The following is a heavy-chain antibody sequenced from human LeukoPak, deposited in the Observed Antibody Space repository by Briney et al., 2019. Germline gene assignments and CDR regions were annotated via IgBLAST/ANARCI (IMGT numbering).Heavy chain of an antibody. CDR2: IRLDDGRT. CDR3: ARESPGTCYFDT. CDR1: GYTFTSDD. V-gene: IGHV1-46*01. Sequence: ASVKVSCKASGYTFTSDDINWVRQATGQGLEWMGIIRLDDGRTNSAPNFRGKLTVTRDTSTTTVYMELSSLTSEDTAVYYCARESPGTCYFDTWGQGTLVTVSS. D-gene: IGHD2-15*01. J-gene: IGHJ5*02.